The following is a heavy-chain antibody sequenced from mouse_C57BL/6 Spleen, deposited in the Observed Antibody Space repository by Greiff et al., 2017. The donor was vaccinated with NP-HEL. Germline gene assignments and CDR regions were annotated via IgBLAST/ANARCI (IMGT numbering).Heavy chain of an antibody. Sequence: QVQLQQSGAELARPGASVKLSCKASGYTFTSYGISWVKQRTGQGLEWIGEIYPRSGNTYYNEKFKGKATLTADKSSSTAYMELRSLTSEDSAVYFCAKGYGSSPPYWYFDVWGTGTTVTVSS. D-gene: IGHD1-1*01. CDR2: IYPRSGNT. CDR3: AKGYGSSPPYWYFDV. V-gene: IGHV1-81*01. CDR1: GYTFTSYG. J-gene: IGHJ1*03.